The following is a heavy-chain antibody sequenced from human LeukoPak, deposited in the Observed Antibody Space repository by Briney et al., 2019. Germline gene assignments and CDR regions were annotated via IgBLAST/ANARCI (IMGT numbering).Heavy chain of an antibody. CDR2: ISGSGDNT. CDR1: GFTFSSYA. D-gene: IGHD2-2*02. V-gene: IGHV3-23*01. CDR3: AKEADVVPAAITFYYYYGMDV. Sequence: GGSLRLSCGASGFTFSSYAMSWVRQAPGKGLEWVSGISGSGDNTYYADSVKGRFTISRDNSKNTLYLQMNSLRAEDTAVYYCAKEADVVPAAITFYYYYGMDVWGQGTTVTVSS. J-gene: IGHJ6*02.